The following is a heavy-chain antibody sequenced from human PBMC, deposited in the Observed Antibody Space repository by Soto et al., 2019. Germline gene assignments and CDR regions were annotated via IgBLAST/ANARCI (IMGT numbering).Heavy chain of an antibody. D-gene: IGHD3-10*01. V-gene: IGHV3-48*01. CDR3: ATYYGSGSYFHDHYYYGMDV. Sequence: EVQLVESGGGLVQPGGSLRLSCAASGFTFSTYSMNWVRQAPGKGLEWVSYISSDSSSIYYADSVKGRFTISRDNAKNSLYLQMHSLRAEDTAVYYCATYYGSGSYFHDHYYYGMDVCGQGPTVTFSS. J-gene: IGHJ6*02. CDR1: GFTFSTYS. CDR2: ISSDSSSI.